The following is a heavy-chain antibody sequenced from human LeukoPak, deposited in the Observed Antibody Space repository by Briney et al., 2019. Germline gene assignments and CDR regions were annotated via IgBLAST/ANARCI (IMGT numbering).Heavy chain of an antibody. J-gene: IGHJ4*02. Sequence: SETLSLTCAVYGGSFSGYYWSWIRQPPGKGLEWIGEINHSGSTNYNPSLKSRVTISVDTSKNQFSLKLSSVTAADTAVYYCARWRVIAAAGVDYWGQGTLVTVSS. CDR1: GGSFSGYY. V-gene: IGHV4-34*01. CDR2: INHSGST. CDR3: ARWRVIAAAGVDY. D-gene: IGHD6-13*01.